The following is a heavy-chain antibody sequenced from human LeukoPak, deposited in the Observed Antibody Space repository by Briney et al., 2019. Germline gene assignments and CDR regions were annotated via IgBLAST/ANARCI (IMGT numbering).Heavy chain of an antibody. CDR2: INPNSGGT. CDR3: ARDLFGYDFWSGYSPDLCY. D-gene: IGHD3-3*01. V-gene: IGHV1-2*02. Sequence: ASVKVSCKASGYTFTGYYMHWVRQAPGQGLEWMGWINPNSGGTNYAQKFQGRVTMTRDTSISTAYMELSRLRSDDTAVYYCARDLFGYDFWSGYSPDLCYWGQGTLVTVSS. CDR1: GYTFTGYY. J-gene: IGHJ4*02.